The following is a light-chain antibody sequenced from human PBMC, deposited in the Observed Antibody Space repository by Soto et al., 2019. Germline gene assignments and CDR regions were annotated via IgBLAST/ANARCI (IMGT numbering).Light chain of an antibody. CDR2: KAS. CDR1: QSISSW. Sequence: DIQMTQSPSTLSASVGDRVIITCRASQSISSWLAWYQQKPGKAPKLLIYKASTLESGVPSRFRGSGSGTHFTITISSLQPDEFTSYYCQQYDTYWTFGQGTKVEIK. V-gene: IGKV1-5*03. CDR3: QQYDTYWT. J-gene: IGKJ1*01.